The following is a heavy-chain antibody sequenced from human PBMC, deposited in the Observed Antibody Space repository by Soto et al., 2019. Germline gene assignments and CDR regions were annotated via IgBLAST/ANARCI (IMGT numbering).Heavy chain of an antibody. D-gene: IGHD2-2*01. Sequence: GASVKVSCKASGGTFSSYTISWVRQAPGQGLEWMGRIIPILGIANYAQKFQGRVTITADKSTSTAYMELSSLRSEDTAVYYCAREGYCSSTSCYEGNYMDVWGKGTTVTV. CDR3: AREGYCSSTSCYEGNYMDV. V-gene: IGHV1-69*04. CDR2: IIPILGIA. J-gene: IGHJ6*03. CDR1: GGTFSSYT.